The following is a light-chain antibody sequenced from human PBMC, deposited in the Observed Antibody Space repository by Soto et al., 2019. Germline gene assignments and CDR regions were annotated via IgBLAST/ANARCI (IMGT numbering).Light chain of an antibody. CDR3: QQSSSTPFT. CDR2: ATS. J-gene: IGKJ3*01. CDR1: QSINRD. Sequence: DIQMTQSPSSLSASVGDRVTITCRASQSINRDLTWYQQKPGKAPKLVIFATSRLHSGVPSTFSGSGSGTDFTLTISSLQPEDFATYYCQQSSSTPFTFGPGTKVDIK. V-gene: IGKV1-39*01.